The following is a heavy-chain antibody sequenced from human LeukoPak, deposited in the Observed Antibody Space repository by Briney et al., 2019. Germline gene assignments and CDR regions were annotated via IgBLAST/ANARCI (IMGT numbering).Heavy chain of an antibody. CDR3: ARWGYCSSTSCQNFDY. CDR1: GGSISSSSYS. V-gene: IGHV4-39*07. Sequence: SETLSLTCTVSGGSISSSSYSWGWIRQPPGKGLEWIGEINHSGSTNYNPSLKSRVTISVDTSKNQFSLKLSSVTAADTAVYYCARWGYCSSTSCQNFDYWGQGTLVTVSS. D-gene: IGHD2-2*01. J-gene: IGHJ4*02. CDR2: INHSGST.